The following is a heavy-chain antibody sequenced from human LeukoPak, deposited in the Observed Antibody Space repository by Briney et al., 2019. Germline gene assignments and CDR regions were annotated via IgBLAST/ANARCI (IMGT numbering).Heavy chain of an antibody. CDR1: GFTFSSYG. Sequence: GGSLRLSCAASGFTFSSYGMHWVRQAPGKRLEWVAVISYDGSNKYYADSVKGRFTISRDNSKNTLYLQMNSLRAEDTAVYYCAKGPPYYYYYYMDFWGKGTTVTVSS. J-gene: IGHJ6*03. V-gene: IGHV3-30*18. CDR2: ISYDGSNK. CDR3: AKGPPYYYYYYMDF.